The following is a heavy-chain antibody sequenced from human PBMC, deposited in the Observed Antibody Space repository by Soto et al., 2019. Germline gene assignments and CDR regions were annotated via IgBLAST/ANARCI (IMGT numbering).Heavy chain of an antibody. CDR2: IKQDGSEK. D-gene: IGHD3-22*01. Sequence: GGSLRLSCAASGFIFNNYWMTWVRQAPGKGLEWVANIKQDGSEKYYVDSVKGRFTISRDNAKNSLYLQMNSLRADDTAVYYCARDAYYDESSGYFDYWGQGTLVTVSS. CDR1: GFIFNNYW. V-gene: IGHV3-7*01. J-gene: IGHJ4*02. CDR3: ARDAYYDESSGYFDY.